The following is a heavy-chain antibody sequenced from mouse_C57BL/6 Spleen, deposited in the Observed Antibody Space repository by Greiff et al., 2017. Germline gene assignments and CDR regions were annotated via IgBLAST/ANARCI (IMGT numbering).Heavy chain of an antibody. V-gene: IGHV5-4*01. Sequence: EVQLQQSGGGLVKPGGSLKLSCAASGFTFSSYAMSWVRQTPEKRLEWVATISDGGSYTYYPDNVKGRFTISRDNAKNNLYLQMSHLKSEDTAMYYCAREGMITDAMDYWGQGTSVTVSS. CDR1: GFTFSSYA. D-gene: IGHD2-4*01. CDR2: ISDGGSYT. J-gene: IGHJ4*01. CDR3: AREGMITDAMDY.